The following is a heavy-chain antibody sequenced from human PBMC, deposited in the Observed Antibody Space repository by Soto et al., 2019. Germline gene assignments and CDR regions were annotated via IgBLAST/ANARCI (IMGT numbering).Heavy chain of an antibody. CDR3: ARGRLLDGMDV. D-gene: IGHD2-15*01. CDR2: IGTAGDT. V-gene: IGHV3-13*04. CDR1: GFTFSSYD. Sequence: EVQLVESGGGLVQPGGSLRLSCAASGFTFSSYDMHWVRQATGKGLEWVSAIGTAGDTYYPGSVKGRFTISRENAKNSLYLQMNSLRAGDTAVYYCARGRLLDGMDVWGQGTTVTVSS. J-gene: IGHJ6*02.